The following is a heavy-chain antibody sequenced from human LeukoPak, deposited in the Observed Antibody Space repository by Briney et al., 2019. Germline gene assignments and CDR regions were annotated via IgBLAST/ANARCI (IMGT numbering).Heavy chain of an antibody. CDR1: GGSISGSY. J-gene: IGHJ4*02. CDR3: ARGIESYGDYGY. Sequence: SEALSLTCTVSGGSISGSYWSWIRQPPGKGLEWIAYMYNSGSTNYNPSLKSRVTITIDTSKNQFSLKLSSLTAADTAIYYCARGIESYGDYGYWGQGTLVTVSS. D-gene: IGHD4-17*01. CDR2: MYNSGST. V-gene: IGHV4-59*01.